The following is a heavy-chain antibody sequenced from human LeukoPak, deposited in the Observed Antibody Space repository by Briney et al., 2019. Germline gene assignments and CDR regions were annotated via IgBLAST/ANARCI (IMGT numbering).Heavy chain of an antibody. J-gene: IGHJ4*02. Sequence: SETLSLTCTVSGGSISSYYWSWIRQPPGKGLEWIGYIYYSGSTNYNPSLKSRVTISVDTSKNQFSLKLSSVTAADTAVYYCARHSVKYSSSWFDYWGQGTLVTVSS. CDR3: ARHSVKYSSSWFDY. V-gene: IGHV4-59*08. CDR2: IYYSGST. CDR1: GGSISSYY. D-gene: IGHD6-13*01.